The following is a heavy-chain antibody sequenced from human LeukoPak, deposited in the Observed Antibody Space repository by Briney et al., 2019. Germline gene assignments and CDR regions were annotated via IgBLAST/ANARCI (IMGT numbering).Heavy chain of an antibody. D-gene: IGHD5-24*01. V-gene: IGHV3-20*04. CDR1: GFTFDDYC. CDR3: ARDPGGDGYNTNFDS. CDR2: INWNGGST. J-gene: IGHJ4*02. Sequence: GGSLRLSCAAYGFTFDDYCMSWVRQAPGKGLEWVSDINWNGGSTGYADSVKGRFTISRDNAKNSLYLQMNSLSAEDTALYYCARDPGGDGYNTNFDSWGQGTLVTVSS.